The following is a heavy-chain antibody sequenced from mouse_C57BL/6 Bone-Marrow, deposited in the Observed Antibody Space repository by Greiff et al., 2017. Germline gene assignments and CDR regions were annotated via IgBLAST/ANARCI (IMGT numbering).Heavy chain of an antibody. CDR2: IWSGGST. Sequence: VKLKESGPGLVQPSQSLSITCTVSGFSLTSYGVHWVRQSPGKGLEWLGVIWSGGSTDYNAAFISRLSISKDNSKSQVFFKMNSLQADDTAIYYCASLDPSSRAMDYWGQGTSVTVSS. V-gene: IGHV2-2*01. D-gene: IGHD6-1*01. CDR1: GFSLTSYG. J-gene: IGHJ4*01. CDR3: ASLDPSSRAMDY.